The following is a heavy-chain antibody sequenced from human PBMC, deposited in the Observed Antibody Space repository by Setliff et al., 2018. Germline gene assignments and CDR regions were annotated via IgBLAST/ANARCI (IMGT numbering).Heavy chain of an antibody. Sequence: PSETLSLTCIVSGVSVSRHYWSWIRQAPGKGLEWIGYLYYSGNTNYNPSLKSRVTISVDMSKNQFSLKLSSVIAADTAVYYCARGVSSVSWTPRYWGRGILVTVSS. CDR2: LYYSGNT. J-gene: IGHJ4*02. CDR3: ARGVSSVSWTPRY. V-gene: IGHV4-59*08. CDR1: GVSVSRHY. D-gene: IGHD6-19*01.